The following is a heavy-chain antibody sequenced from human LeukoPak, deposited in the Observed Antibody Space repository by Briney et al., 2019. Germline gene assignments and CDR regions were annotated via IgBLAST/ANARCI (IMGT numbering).Heavy chain of an antibody. CDR3: ARHPRDGDYVPLYWYFDL. CDR2: FHYSGST. D-gene: IGHD4-17*01. V-gene: IGHV4-59*08. J-gene: IGHJ2*01. CDR1: GASISSYY. Sequence: SETLSLTCTVSGASISSYYWSWIRQPPGKGLECIGYFHYSGSTNYNPSLKSRVTISVDTSKNQFSLKLSSVTAADTAVYYCARHPRDGDYVPLYWYFDLWGRGTLVTVSS.